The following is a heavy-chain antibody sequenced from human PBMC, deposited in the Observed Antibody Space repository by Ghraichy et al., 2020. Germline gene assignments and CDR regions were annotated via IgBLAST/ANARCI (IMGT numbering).Heavy chain of an antibody. J-gene: IGHJ4*02. CDR1: GYTFTGYY. V-gene: IGHV1-2*02. CDR2: INPNSGGT. D-gene: IGHD3-16*02. Sequence: ASVKVSCKASGYTFTGYYMHWVRQAPGQGLEWMGWINPNSGGTNYAQKFQGRVTMTRDTSISTAYMELSRLRSDDTAVYYCARGLITFGGVIPPDYWGQGTLVTVSS. CDR3: ARGLITFGGVIPPDY.